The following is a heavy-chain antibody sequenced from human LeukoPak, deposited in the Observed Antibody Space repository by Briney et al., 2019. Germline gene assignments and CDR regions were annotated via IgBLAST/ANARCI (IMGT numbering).Heavy chain of an antibody. J-gene: IGHJ4*02. D-gene: IGHD6-13*01. CDR3: AREVVAAAGTVDY. CDR2: MYYSGST. CDR1: GGSISSSSYY. V-gene: IGHV4-39*07. Sequence: SETLSLTCTVSGGSISSSSYYWGWIRQPPGKGLEWIGSMYYSGSTYYNPSLKSRVTISVDTSKNQFSLKLTSVTAADTAVYYCAREVVAAAGTVDYWGQGTLVTVSS.